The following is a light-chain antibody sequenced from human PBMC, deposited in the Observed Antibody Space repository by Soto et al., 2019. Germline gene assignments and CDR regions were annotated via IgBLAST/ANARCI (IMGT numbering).Light chain of an antibody. J-gene: IGKJ1*01. Sequence: EIVLTHSPGTLSLSPGERATLSFRASQIVGGDTLAWFQQRPGQAPRLVIYGASNRAAGIPARFSGSGSGTKFTLTISSLQSEDLAVYYCQQYNEWPLWKFGQGTKVDIK. CDR3: QQYNEWPLWK. CDR1: QIVGGDT. V-gene: IGKV3D-15*01. CDR2: GAS.